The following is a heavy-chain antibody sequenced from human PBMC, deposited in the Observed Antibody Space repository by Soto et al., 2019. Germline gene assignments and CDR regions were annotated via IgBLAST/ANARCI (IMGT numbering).Heavy chain of an antibody. V-gene: IGHV5-10-1*01. J-gene: IGHJ3*02. D-gene: IGHD2-15*01. CDR3: ARPASGGSRDAFDI. Sequence: PGESLKISCQGSGYRFTGFWLNWVRQRPGKGLEWVGRIDPNDSFINYSPPFEGHVTIPADKSISTAYLQWTRLQAADTAIYYCARPASGGSRDAFDIWGQGTMVTVSS. CDR2: IDPNDSFI. CDR1: GYRFTGFW.